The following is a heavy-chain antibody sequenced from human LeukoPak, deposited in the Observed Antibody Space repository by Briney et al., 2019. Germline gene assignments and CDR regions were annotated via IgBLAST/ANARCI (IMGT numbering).Heavy chain of an antibody. CDR3: ARESGDFDY. Sequence: GGSLRLSCAASGFTFSSYAMHWVRQAPGKGLEWVAVISYDGSNKYYADSVKGRFTISRDNSKNTLYLQMNSLRAEDTAVYYCARESGDFDYWGQGTLVTVSS. J-gene: IGHJ4*02. CDR2: ISYDGSNK. D-gene: IGHD2-21*01. CDR1: GFTFSSYA. V-gene: IGHV3-30-3*01.